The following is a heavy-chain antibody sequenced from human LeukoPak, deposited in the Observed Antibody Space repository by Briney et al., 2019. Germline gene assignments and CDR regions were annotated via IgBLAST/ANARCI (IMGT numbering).Heavy chain of an antibody. D-gene: IGHD1-20*01. CDR2: IRYDGSNK. CDR3: AKYQYNWNYPDY. J-gene: IGHJ4*02. Sequence: GGSLRLSCAASGFTFSSYAMHWVRQAPGKGLEWVAFIRYDGSNKYYADSVKGRFTISRDNSKNTLYLQMNSLRAEDTAVYYCAKYQYNWNYPDYWGQGTLVTVSS. CDR1: GFTFSSYA. V-gene: IGHV3-30*02.